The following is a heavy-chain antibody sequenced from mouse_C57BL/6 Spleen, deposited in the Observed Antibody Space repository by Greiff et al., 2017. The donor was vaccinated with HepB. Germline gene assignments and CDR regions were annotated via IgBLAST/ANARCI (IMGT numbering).Heavy chain of an antibody. D-gene: IGHD1-1*01. Sequence: VKLMESGPELVKPGASVKISCKASGYSFTSYYIHWVKQRPGQGLEWIGWIYPGSGNTKYNEKFKGKATLTADTSSSTAYMQLSSLTSEDSAVYYCARAYGSSYDYWGQGTTLTVS. V-gene: IGHV1-66*01. CDR3: ARAYGSSYDY. J-gene: IGHJ2*01. CDR1: GYSFTSYY. CDR2: IYPGSGNT.